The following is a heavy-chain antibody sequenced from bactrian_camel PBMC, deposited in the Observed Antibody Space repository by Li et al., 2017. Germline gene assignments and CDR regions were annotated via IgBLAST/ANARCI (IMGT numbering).Heavy chain of an antibody. D-gene: IGHD5*01. Sequence: QLVESGGGLVQPGGSLRLSCAASGFTFDDYAMSWVRQAPGKGLEWVSAINSGGGSTYYADSVKGRFTISRDNAKNTVYLQMNSLESEDTALYYCTTDVAVGGNYWGQGTQVTVS. V-gene: IGHV3S40*01. CDR3: TTDVAVGGNY. J-gene: IGHJ4*01. CDR2: INSGGGST. CDR1: GFTFDDYA.